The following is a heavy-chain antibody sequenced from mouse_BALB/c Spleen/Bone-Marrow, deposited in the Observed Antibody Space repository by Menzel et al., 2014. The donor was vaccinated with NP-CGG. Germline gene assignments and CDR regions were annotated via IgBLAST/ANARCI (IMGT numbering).Heavy chain of an antibody. CDR3: AGSELTGTTY. V-gene: IGHV1S81*02. CDR1: GYTFTSYW. Sequence: QVQLQQSGAELVKPGASVKLSCKASGYTFTSYWMHWVKQRPGQSLEWIGEINPSNGRTNYNEKFKSKATLTVDKSSSIAYMQLSSLTSEDSAVHFCAGSELTGTTYWGQGTLVTVSP. D-gene: IGHD4-1*01. J-gene: IGHJ3*01. CDR2: INPSNGRT.